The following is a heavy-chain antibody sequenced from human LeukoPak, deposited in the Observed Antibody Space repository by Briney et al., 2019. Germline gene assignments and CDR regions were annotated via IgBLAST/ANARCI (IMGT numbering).Heavy chain of an antibody. J-gene: IGHJ4*02. CDR3: ARDLTGPYSSGWWPLEY. D-gene: IGHD6-19*01. CDR1: GGSISSYY. Sequence: SETLSLTCTVSGGSISSYYWSWIRQPPGKGLEWIGYIYYSGSTNYNPSLKSRVTISVDTSKNQFSLKLSSVTAADTAVYYCARDLTGPYSSGWWPLEYWGQGTLVTVSS. CDR2: IYYSGST. V-gene: IGHV4-59*01.